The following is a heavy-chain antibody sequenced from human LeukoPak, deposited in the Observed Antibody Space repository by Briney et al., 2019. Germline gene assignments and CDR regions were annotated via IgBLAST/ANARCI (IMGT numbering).Heavy chain of an antibody. CDR2: INWNGGST. Sequence: GGSLRLSCEASGFIFDNYGMSWVRQAPGKGLEWVSDINWNGGSTTYADSVKGRFTISRDNAKNSLYLQMNRLRAEDTAFYYCARVNSSGSPHCDYWGQGALVTVSS. CDR3: ARVNSSGSPHCDY. V-gene: IGHV3-20*04. CDR1: GFIFDNYG. J-gene: IGHJ4*02. D-gene: IGHD6-19*01.